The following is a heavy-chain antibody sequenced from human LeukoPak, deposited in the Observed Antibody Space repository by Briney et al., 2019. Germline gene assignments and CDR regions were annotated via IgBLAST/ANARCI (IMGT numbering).Heavy chain of an antibody. CDR2: ISYDGSNK. V-gene: IGHV3-30*18. Sequence: GGSLRLSCAASGFTFSSYGMHWVRQAPGKGLEWVAVISYDGSNKYYADSVKGRFTISRDNSKNTLYLQMNSLRAEDTAEYYCAKDGGYSGSYSDYWGQGTLVTVSS. D-gene: IGHD1-26*01. CDR1: GFTFSSYG. CDR3: AKDGGYSGSYSDY. J-gene: IGHJ4*02.